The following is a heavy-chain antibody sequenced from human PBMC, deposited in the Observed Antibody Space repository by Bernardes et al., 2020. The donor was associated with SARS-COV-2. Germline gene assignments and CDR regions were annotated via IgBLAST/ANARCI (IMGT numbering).Heavy chain of an antibody. Sequence: ASVKVSCMASGYTFTSYGISWVRQAPGQGLEWMGWISAYNGNTNYAQKLQGRVTMTTDTSTSTAYMELRSLRSDDTAVYYCASGWLFPYYFDYWGQGTLVTVSS. CDR3: ASGWLFPYYFDY. CDR1: GYTFTSYG. J-gene: IGHJ4*02. CDR2: ISAYNGNT. D-gene: IGHD3-22*01. V-gene: IGHV1-18*04.